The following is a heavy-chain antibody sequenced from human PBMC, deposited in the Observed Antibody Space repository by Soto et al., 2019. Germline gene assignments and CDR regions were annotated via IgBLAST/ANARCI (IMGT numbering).Heavy chain of an antibody. CDR2: SIPIFGTA. CDR1: GGTFSSYA. V-gene: IGHV1-69*01. J-gene: IGHJ5*02. Sequence: QVQLVQSGAEVKKPGSSVKVSCKASGGTFSSYAISWVRQAPGQGLEWMGGSIPIFGTANYAQKFQGRVTITADESTRTAYMKLSSLRSEDTAVYYCARPAYYNYAFWFDPWGQGTLVTVSS. CDR3: ARPAYYNYAFWFDP. D-gene: IGHD1-20*01.